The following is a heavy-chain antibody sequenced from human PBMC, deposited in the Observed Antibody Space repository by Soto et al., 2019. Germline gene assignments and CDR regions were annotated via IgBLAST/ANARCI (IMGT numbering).Heavy chain of an antibody. V-gene: IGHV4-34*01. J-gene: IGHJ6*02. CDR3: ARNGPPGGRYYYYYGMDV. Sequence: SETLSLTCAVYGGSFSGYYWSWIRQPPGKGLEWIGEINHSGSTNYNPSLKSRVTISVDTSKNQFSLKLSSVTAADTAVYYCARNGPPGGRYYYYYGMDVWGQGTTVTVSS. CDR1: GGSFSGYY. D-gene: IGHD2-15*01. CDR2: INHSGST.